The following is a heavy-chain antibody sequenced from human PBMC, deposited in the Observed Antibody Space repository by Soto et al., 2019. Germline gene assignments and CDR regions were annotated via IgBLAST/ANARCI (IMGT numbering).Heavy chain of an antibody. Sequence: EVQLVESGGGLVQPGGSLRLSCAASGFTFSSYSMNWVRQAPGKGLEWVSYISSSGTTIYYAHSVKGRFTISRDNAKNSLYLQMNSLRDEDTAVYYCAREAEYYDILTGYFYWYFDLWGRGTLVTVSS. CDR3: AREAEYYDILTGYFYWYFDL. J-gene: IGHJ2*01. D-gene: IGHD3-9*01. V-gene: IGHV3-48*02. CDR2: ISSSGTTI. CDR1: GFTFSSYS.